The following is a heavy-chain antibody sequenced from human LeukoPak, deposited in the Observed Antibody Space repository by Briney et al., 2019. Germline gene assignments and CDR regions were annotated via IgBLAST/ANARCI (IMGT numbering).Heavy chain of an antibody. CDR1: GGSISSYY. D-gene: IGHD3-10*01. Sequence: MTSETLSLTCTVSGGSISSYYWSWIRQPPGKRLEWSGDIYYSGSTNYNPSLKSRVTISADTSKNQFSLKLSSVTAADTAVYYCAREYYGSGSYVIDYWGQGTLVTAYS. J-gene: IGHJ4*02. CDR2: IYYSGST. V-gene: IGHV4-59*01. CDR3: AREYYGSGSYVIDY.